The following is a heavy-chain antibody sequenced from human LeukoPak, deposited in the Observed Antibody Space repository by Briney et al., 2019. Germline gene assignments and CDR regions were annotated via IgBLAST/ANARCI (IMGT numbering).Heavy chain of an antibody. CDR3: ARGRPDPQNSDYWDY. V-gene: IGHV4-59*13. CDR1: RGSISTYY. J-gene: IGHJ4*02. D-gene: IGHD5-12*01. CDR2: IHYTGRT. Sequence: SETLSLTCTISRGSISTYYWSWIRQTPGTTLEWIGNIHYTGRTRYNPSLESRVTMSLDTPKNEFSLRLTSVTAADSAVYYCARGRPDPQNSDYWDYWGQGILVTVSS.